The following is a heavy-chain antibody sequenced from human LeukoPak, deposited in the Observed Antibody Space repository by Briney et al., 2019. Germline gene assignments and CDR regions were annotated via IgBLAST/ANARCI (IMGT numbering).Heavy chain of an antibody. CDR3: TRGGGCSGGACFGY. J-gene: IGHJ4*02. V-gene: IGHV4-61*02. Sequence: PSQTLSLTCTVSDDSISRTSHYWNWVRQPAGKGLEWIGRIYNTGGTSYNPSLKSRVTISVDTSKNQFSLTLTSVTAADTAVYYCTRGGGCSGGACFGYWGQGTLVTVSS. D-gene: IGHD2-21*02. CDR2: IYNTGGT. CDR1: DDSISRTSHY.